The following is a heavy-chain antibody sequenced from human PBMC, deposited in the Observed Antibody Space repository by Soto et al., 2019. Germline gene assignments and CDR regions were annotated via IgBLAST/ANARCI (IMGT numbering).Heavy chain of an antibody. CDR3: AKPTTTYMVRGVPFDY. CDR2: TSYDGSNK. J-gene: IGHJ4*02. D-gene: IGHD3-10*01. CDR1: GFTFSSYG. V-gene: IGHV3-30*18. Sequence: PGGSLRLSCAASGFTFSSYGMHWVRQAPGKGLEWVAVTSYDGSNKYYADSVKGRFTISKDNSKNTLYLQMNSLRAEDTAVYYCAKPTTTYMVRGVPFDYWGQGTLVTVSS.